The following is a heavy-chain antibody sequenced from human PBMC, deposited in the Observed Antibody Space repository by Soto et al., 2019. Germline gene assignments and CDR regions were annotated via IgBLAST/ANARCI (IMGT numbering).Heavy chain of an antibody. CDR3: ARVRFLLWFALYYYYYMDV. Sequence: PSETLSLTCAVYGGSFSGYYWSWIRQPPGKGLEWIGEINHSGSTNYNPSLKSRVTISVDTSKNQFSLKLSSVTAADTAVYYCARVRFLLWFALYYYYYMDVWGKGTTVTVSS. CDR1: GGSFSGYY. V-gene: IGHV4-34*01. D-gene: IGHD3-3*01. CDR2: INHSGST. J-gene: IGHJ6*03.